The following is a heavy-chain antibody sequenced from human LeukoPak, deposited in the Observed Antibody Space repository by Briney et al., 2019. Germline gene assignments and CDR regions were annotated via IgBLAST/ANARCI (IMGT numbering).Heavy chain of an antibody. CDR3: AKASFPAAIIGWFDP. Sequence: PGGSLRLSCAASGFTFDDYAMHWVRQGPGKGLEWVSGISWNSDSIGYADSVKGRFTISRDNARNSLYLQMNSLRDEDTALYYCAKASFPAAIIGWFDPWGQGTLVTVSS. CDR2: ISWNSDSI. CDR1: GFTFDDYA. J-gene: IGHJ5*02. V-gene: IGHV3-9*01. D-gene: IGHD2-2*02.